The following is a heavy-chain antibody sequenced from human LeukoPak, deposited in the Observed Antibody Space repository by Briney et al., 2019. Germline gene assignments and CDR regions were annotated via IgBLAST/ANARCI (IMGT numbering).Heavy chain of an antibody. D-gene: IGHD4-17*01. CDR3: ARDSTPNGDYAFDI. J-gene: IGHJ3*02. CDR2: IYYSGST. CDR1: AGSISSYY. Sequence: KPSETLSLTCTVAAGSISSYYWSWIRQPPGKGLEWIGYIYYSGSTNYNPSPKSRVTISVDTSKNQFSLKLSSVTAADTAVYYCARDSTPNGDYAFDIWGQGTMVTVSS. V-gene: IGHV4-59*01.